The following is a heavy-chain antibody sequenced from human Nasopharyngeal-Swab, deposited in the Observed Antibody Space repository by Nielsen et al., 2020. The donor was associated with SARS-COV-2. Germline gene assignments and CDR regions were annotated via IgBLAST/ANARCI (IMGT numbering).Heavy chain of an antibody. V-gene: IGHV4-4*02. CDR2: IHRGGTT. CDR3: ANDRVASAGTFDF. J-gene: IGHJ4*02. Sequence: WIRQPPGKGPEWIGEIHRGGTTNYNPSLESRVTISLDKPKNQFSLRLNSVTAADTAVYYCANDRVASAGTFDFWGLGTLVTVSS. D-gene: IGHD6-13*01.